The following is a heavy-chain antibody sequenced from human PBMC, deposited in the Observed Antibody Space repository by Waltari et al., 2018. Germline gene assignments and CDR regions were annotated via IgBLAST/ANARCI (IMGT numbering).Heavy chain of an antibody. V-gene: IGHV3-53*02. CDR1: ELIVSSNY. J-gene: IGHJ6*02. CDR2: IYMGGGT. CDR3: ARVSLRDYYYGMDV. Sequence: EVQLVETGGGLIQPGGSLKISCAASELIVSSNYMSWVRQAPGKGLGVVSVIYMGGGTHYAGSVKGRFTISRDNSKNTLHLQMNSLRAEDTAVYYCARVSLRDYYYGMDVWGQGTTVTVSS.